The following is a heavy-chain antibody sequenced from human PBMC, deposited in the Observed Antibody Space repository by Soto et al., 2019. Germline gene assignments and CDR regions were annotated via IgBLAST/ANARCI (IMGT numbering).Heavy chain of an antibody. Sequence: EVQLVESGGGLVQPGGSLRLSCAVSGFTVSTNYMTWVRQAPGKGLEWVSIIYSGGNTHYADSVRGRFTISRDNSKNTVDLQMDSLRVEDTAVYSCVRVARVLFAFDIWGQGTMVTVSA. CDR2: IYSGGNT. V-gene: IGHV3-66*01. CDR3: VRVARVLFAFDI. J-gene: IGHJ3*02. CDR1: GFTVSTNY. D-gene: IGHD3-10*02.